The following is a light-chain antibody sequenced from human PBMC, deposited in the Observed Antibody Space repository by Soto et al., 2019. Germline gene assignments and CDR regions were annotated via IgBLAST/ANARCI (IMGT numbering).Light chain of an antibody. J-gene: IGLJ3*02. CDR1: SSDIGSYNY. V-gene: IGLV2-14*03. Sequence: QSALTQPASLSGSPGQSITISCTGTSSDIGSYNYVSWYQQYPGKAPKLMIFDVSYRPSGISDRFSGSKSGNTASLTISGPQPEDEADYYCSSYGASSTLFGGGTKVTVL. CDR3: SSYGASSTL. CDR2: DVS.